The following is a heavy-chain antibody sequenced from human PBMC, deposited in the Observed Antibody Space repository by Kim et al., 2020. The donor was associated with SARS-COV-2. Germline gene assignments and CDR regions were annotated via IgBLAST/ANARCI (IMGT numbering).Heavy chain of an antibody. Sequence: ASVKVSCKASGYTFTSYAMHWVRQAPGQRLEWMGWINAGNGNTKYSQKFQGRVTITRDTSASTAYMELSSLRSEDTAVYYCARGSAQSWAAAGLDALDYWGQGTLVTVSS. D-gene: IGHD6-13*01. CDR1: GYTFTSYA. CDR3: ARGSAQSWAAAGLDALDY. J-gene: IGHJ4*02. CDR2: INAGNGNT. V-gene: IGHV1-3*01.